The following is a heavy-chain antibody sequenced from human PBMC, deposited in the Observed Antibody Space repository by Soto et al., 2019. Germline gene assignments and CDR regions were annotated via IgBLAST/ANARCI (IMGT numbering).Heavy chain of an antibody. V-gene: IGHV3-21*01. J-gene: IGHJ6*02. CDR1: AFSFSTNS. CDR3: AREDGARPRTYGLDI. Sequence: GGSLRLSCAASAFSFSTNSMNCVRLAPGKGREWVSSIRSRGDTYYADSEKGRSTISRDKANNSVSLQMYSLRAQHAAVYSCAREDGARPRTYGLDIWGQETTVTISS. CDR2: IRSRGDT. D-gene: IGHD4-17*01.